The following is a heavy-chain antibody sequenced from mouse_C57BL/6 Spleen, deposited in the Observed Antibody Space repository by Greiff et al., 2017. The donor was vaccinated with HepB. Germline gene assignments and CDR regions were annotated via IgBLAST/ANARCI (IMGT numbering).Heavy chain of an antibody. Sequence: QVQLQQSGPELVKPGASVKISCKASGYAFSSSWMNWVKQRPGKGLEWIGRIYPGDGDTNYNGKFKGKATLTADKSSSTAYMQLSSLTSEDSAVYFCARSPIYYGSDYFDYWGQGTTLTVSS. CDR2: IYPGDGDT. D-gene: IGHD1-1*01. V-gene: IGHV1-82*01. J-gene: IGHJ2*01. CDR1: GYAFSSSW. CDR3: ARSPIYYGSDYFDY.